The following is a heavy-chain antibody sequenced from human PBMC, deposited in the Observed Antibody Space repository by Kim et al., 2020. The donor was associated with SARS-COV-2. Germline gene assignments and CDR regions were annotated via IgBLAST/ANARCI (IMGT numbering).Heavy chain of an antibody. CDR1: GFTFSSYW. CDR3: AGGYYDILTGYYIAYGMDV. CDR2: INSDGSST. V-gene: IGHV3-74*01. Sequence: GGSLRLSCAASGFTFSSYWMHWVRQAPGKGLVWVSRINSDGSSTSYADSVKGRFTISRDNAKNTLYLQMNSLRAEDTAVYYCAGGYYDILTGYYIAYGMDVWGQGTTVTVSS. J-gene: IGHJ6*02. D-gene: IGHD3-9*01.